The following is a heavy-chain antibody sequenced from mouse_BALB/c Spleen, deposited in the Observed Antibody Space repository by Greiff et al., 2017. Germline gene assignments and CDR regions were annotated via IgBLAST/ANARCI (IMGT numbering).Heavy chain of an antibody. Sequence: QVQLQQPGAELVKPGASVKMSCKASGYTFTSYNMHWVKQTPGQGLEWIGAIYPGNGDTSYNQKFKGKATLTADKSSSTAYMQLSSLTSEDSAVYYCARDWGITTVRYAMDYWGQGTSVTVSS. CDR3: ARDWGITTVRYAMDY. CDR2: IYPGNGDT. J-gene: IGHJ4*01. CDR1: GYTFTSYN. V-gene: IGHV1-12*01. D-gene: IGHD1-1*01.